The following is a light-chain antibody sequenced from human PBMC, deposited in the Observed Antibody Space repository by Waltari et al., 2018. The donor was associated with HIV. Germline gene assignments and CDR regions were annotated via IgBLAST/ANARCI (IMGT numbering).Light chain of an antibody. Sequence: QSVLTPPPSVSGAPRQRVSISCPGTSSNLGGGYDIHWYQQLPGTAPRLLIYGNTNRPSGVPDRFSGSKSGTSASLAITGLQAEDEADYYCQSYDSSLSGWVFGGGTKLTVV. J-gene: IGLJ3*02. CDR2: GNT. CDR3: QSYDSSLSGWV. V-gene: IGLV1-40*01. CDR1: SSNLGGGYD.